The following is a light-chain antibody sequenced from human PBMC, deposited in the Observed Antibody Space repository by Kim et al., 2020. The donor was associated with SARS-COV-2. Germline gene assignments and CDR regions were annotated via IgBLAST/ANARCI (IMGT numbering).Light chain of an antibody. Sequence: VEDRVTSTCRASQGISNYLAWYQQKPGKVPKLLIYDASTLRSGVPSRFSGSGSGTDFTLTISSLQPEDVATYYCQKYNSVPYTFGQGTKLEI. CDR2: DAS. CDR1: QGISNY. J-gene: IGKJ2*01. V-gene: IGKV1-27*01. CDR3: QKYNSVPYT.